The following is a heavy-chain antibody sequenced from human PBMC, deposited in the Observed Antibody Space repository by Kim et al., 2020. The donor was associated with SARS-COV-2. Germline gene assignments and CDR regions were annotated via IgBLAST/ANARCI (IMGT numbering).Heavy chain of an antibody. J-gene: IGHJ4*02. CDR3: ARGYGWGSFRAYDY. CDR1: GYTFTSYT. V-gene: IGHV1-3*01. CDR2: SKAADGNT. Sequence: ASVKVSCKASGYTFTSYTMHWVRQAPGQRLEWMGWSKAADGNTRYSQKFQDRVTITRDISASTAYMELSSLRSEDTAVYYCARGYGWGSFRAYDYWGQGTLVTVSS. D-gene: IGHD3-10*01.